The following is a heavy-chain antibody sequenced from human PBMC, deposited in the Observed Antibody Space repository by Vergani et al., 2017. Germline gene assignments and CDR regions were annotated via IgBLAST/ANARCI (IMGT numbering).Heavy chain of an antibody. Sequence: QVQLVQSGSELKKPGASVKVSCKASGYTFTSYAMNWVRQAPGQGLEWMGWINTNTGNPTYAQGFTGRFGFSLDPSVSTAYLQISSLKAEATAVYYCAGSIAVAGTDAFDIWGQGTMVTVSS. CDR3: AGSIAVAGTDAFDI. J-gene: IGHJ3*02. CDR2: INTNTGNP. CDR1: GYTFTSYA. D-gene: IGHD6-19*01. V-gene: IGHV7-4-1*02.